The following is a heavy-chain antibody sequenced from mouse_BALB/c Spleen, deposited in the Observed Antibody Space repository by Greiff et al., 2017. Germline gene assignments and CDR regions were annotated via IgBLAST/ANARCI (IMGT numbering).Heavy chain of an antibody. D-gene: IGHD1-1*01. V-gene: IGHV1-14*01. CDR2: INPYNDGT. Sequence: VQLKESGPELVKPGASVKMSCKASGYTFTSYVMHWVKQKPGQGLEWIGYINPYNDGTKYNEKFKGKATLTSDKSSSTAYIELSSLTSEDSAVYYCARYGSSYVGFAYWGQGTLVTVSA. CDR1: GYTFTSYV. J-gene: IGHJ3*01. CDR3: ARYGSSYVGFAY.